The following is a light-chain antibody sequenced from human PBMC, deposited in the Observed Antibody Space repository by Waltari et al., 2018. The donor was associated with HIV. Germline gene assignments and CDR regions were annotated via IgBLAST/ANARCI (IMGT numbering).Light chain of an antibody. CDR1: SGNIGSNS. J-gene: IGLJ3*02. Sequence: QSVLTQPSSASGTPGQRVTMSCSGTSGNIGSNSVDWYQPFPGTAPKLIIFRSAERPSGVPDRFSGSKSGTAATLSISGLRAEDEGIYYCATWDDLLSGRVFGGGTKLSVL. CDR2: RSA. CDR3: ATWDDLLSGRV. V-gene: IGLV1-47*01.